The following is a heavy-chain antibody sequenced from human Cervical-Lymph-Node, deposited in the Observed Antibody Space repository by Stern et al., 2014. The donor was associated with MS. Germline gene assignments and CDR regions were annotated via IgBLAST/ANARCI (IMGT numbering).Heavy chain of an antibody. CDR2: IYYSGST. Sequence: QVQLQESGPGLVKPSQTLSLTCTVSGGSISSGGYYWSWIRQHPGKGLEWIGYIYYSGSTYYNPSLKSRVTISVDTSKNQFSLKLSSETAADTAVYYCARVCYDFWSGYSPFDYWGQGPLVTVSS. J-gene: IGHJ4*02. CDR1: GGSISSGGYY. CDR3: ARVCYDFWSGYSPFDY. D-gene: IGHD3-3*01. V-gene: IGHV4-31*03.